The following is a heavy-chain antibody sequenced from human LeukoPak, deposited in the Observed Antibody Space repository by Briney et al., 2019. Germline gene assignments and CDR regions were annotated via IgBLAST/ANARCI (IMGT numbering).Heavy chain of an antibody. CDR2: IYHSGST. D-gene: IGHD2-2*02. V-gene: IGHV4-30-2*01. CDR3: ARVAGVVVPAAIPGFWFDP. J-gene: IGHJ5*02. Sequence: SETLSLTCTVSGGSISSGGYYWSWIRQPPGKGLEWIGYIYHSGSTYYNPSLKSRVTISVDRSKNQFSLKLSSVTAADTAVYYCARVAGVVVPAAIPGFWFDPWGQGTLVTVSS. CDR1: GGSISSGGYY.